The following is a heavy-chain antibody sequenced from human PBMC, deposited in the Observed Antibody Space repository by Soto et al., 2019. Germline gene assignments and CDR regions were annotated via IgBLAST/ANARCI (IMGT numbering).Heavy chain of an antibody. Sequence: EVQLVESGGGLVQPGRSLRLSCAASAFSFDDYAMHWVRQVPGKGLEWVSGISWNSGNIVYADSVKGRFTISRDNAKHTLYLQMNSLKTEDTAVYCCAKGATTSCFSPFDIWGQGTMVTVSS. D-gene: IGHD2-2*01. CDR2: ISWNSGNI. CDR1: AFSFDDYA. V-gene: IGHV3-9*01. CDR3: AKGATTSCFSPFDI. J-gene: IGHJ3*02.